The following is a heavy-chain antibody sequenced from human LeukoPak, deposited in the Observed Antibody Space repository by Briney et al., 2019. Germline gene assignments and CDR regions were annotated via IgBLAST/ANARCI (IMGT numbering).Heavy chain of an antibody. D-gene: IGHD4-17*01. Sequence: PSETLSLTCAVSGGSISSSITYWACIRQPPGKGLEWIGAIYYSGKTYYNPSLKSRSIISVDMSKNQCSLKLSSVTAADTGVYYCARRGDYGDPVNYWGQGTLVTVSS. CDR3: ARRGDYGDPVNY. CDR1: GGSISSSITY. CDR2: IYYSGKT. J-gene: IGHJ4*02. V-gene: IGHV4-39*01.